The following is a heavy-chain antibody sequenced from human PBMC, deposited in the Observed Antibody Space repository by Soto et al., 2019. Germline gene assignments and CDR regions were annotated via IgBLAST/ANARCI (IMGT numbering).Heavy chain of an antibody. CDR1: GFTFSSYW. CDR2: IKQDGSEK. J-gene: IGHJ6*02. V-gene: IGHV3-7*01. D-gene: IGHD2-2*01. Sequence: GGSLRLSCAASGFTFSSYWMSWVRQAPGKGLKWVANIKQDGSEKYYVDSVKGRFTISRDNAKNSLYLQMNSLRAEDTAVYYCARDPYCISTSCHHDGGAHYYYYGMDVWGQGTTVTVSS. CDR3: ARDPYCISTSCHHDGGAHYYYYGMDV.